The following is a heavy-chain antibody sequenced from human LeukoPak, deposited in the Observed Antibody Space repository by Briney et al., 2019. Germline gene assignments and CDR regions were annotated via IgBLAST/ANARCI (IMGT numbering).Heavy chain of an antibody. Sequence: PSETLSLTCTVSGGSISSSSYYWGWIRQPPGKGLEWIGSIYYSGSTYYNPSLKSRVTISVDTSKNQFSLKLSSVTAADTAVYYCARGGGYGGNFDYWGQGTLVTVSS. CDR1: GGSISSSSYY. CDR2: IYYSGST. V-gene: IGHV4-39*01. CDR3: ARGGGYGGNFDY. D-gene: IGHD4-23*01. J-gene: IGHJ4*02.